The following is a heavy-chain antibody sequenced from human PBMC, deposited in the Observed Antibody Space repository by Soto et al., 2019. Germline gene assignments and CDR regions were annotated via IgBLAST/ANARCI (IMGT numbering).Heavy chain of an antibody. J-gene: IGHJ4*02. CDR1: GVTVNSNF. CDR2: IFSGGNA. CDR3: VKEFRGAFDY. Sequence: GGSLRLSCAVSGVTVNSNFMSWVRQAPGKGLEWVSVIFSGGNADYADSVKGRFIMSRDISKNTLYLQMNSLRAEDTAVYFCVKEFRGAFDYWGQGTLVTVSS. V-gene: IGHV3-53*01. D-gene: IGHD3-10*01.